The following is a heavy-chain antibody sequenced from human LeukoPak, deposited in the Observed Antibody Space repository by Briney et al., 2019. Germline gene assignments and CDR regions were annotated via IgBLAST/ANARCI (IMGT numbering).Heavy chain of an antibody. Sequence: PSETLSLTCTVSGGSISSGSYYWSWIRQPAGKGLEWIGRIYTSGSTNYNPSLKSRVTISVDTSKNQFSLKLSSVPAADTAVYYCARDPVFWGDWYFDLWGRGTLVTVSS. J-gene: IGHJ2*01. CDR1: GGSISSGSYY. V-gene: IGHV4-61*02. CDR2: IYTSGST. D-gene: IGHD3-16*01. CDR3: ARDPVFWGDWYFDL.